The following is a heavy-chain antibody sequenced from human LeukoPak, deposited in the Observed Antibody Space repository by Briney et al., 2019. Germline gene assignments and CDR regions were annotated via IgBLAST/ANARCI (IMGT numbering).Heavy chain of an antibody. CDR3: ARRRKDLNWFDP. CDR1: GGSISSSSYY. J-gene: IGHJ5*02. V-gene: IGHV4-39*01. CDR2: IYYSGST. Sequence: SETLSLTCTVSGGSISSSSYYWGWIRQPPGKGLEWIGSIYYSGSTYYNPSLKSRVTISVDTSKNQFSLNLNSVTAADTAVYYCARRRKDLNWFDPWGQGTLVTVSS.